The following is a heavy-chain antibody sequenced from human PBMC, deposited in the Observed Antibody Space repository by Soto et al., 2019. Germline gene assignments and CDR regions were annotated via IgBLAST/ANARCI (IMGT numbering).Heavy chain of an antibody. CDR2: ISSSGGST. CDR3: ANAAYYYDSSGYPPLGDY. Sequence: EVQLLESGGGLVQPGGSLRLSCAASGFTFSSYAMSWVRQAPGKGLEWVSAISSSGGSTYYADSVKGRFTISRDNSXXPXXLQMNSLGAEDTAVYYCANAAYYYDSSGYPPLGDYWGQGTLVTVSS. J-gene: IGHJ4*02. V-gene: IGHV3-23*01. D-gene: IGHD3-22*01. CDR1: GFTFSSYA.